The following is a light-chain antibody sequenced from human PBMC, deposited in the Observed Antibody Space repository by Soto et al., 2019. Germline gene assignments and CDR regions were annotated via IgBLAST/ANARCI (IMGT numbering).Light chain of an antibody. Sequence: QSALTQPASVSGSPGQSITISCSGTSSDIGGYNYVSWLQQHPGKAPKLMIYDVSHRPSGVSNRFSGSKSGNTASLTISGLQPDDEADYYCGSYSSTTTLVLFGAGTKVTVL. CDR2: DVS. CDR3: GSYSSTTTLVL. CDR1: SSDIGGYNY. J-gene: IGLJ2*01. V-gene: IGLV2-14*01.